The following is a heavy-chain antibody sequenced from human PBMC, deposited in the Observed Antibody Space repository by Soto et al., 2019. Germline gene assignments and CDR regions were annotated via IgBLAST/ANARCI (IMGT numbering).Heavy chain of an antibody. D-gene: IGHD3-9*01. V-gene: IGHV1-46*01. CDR3: AREPGPYYYDILTGYPTFGS. Sequence: GASVKVSCKTSGYIFTAYSMHWVRQAPGQGLEWMGVVNPSGGSAHYAQSFEGRVTLTRDTSTSTFYMELSSLRSEDTAVYYCAREPGPYYYDILTGYPTFGSWGQGILVTVSS. CDR2: VNPSGGSA. CDR1: GYIFTAYS. J-gene: IGHJ4*02.